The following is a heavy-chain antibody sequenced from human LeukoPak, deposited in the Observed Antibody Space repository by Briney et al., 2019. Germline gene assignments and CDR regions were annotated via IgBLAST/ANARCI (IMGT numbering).Heavy chain of an antibody. V-gene: IGHV3-74*01. CDR3: ARDMYSMSSARGAY. J-gene: IGHJ4*02. CDR1: GFTFSDYL. D-gene: IGHD6-6*01. CDR2: INGDGSST. Sequence: GGSLRLSCAASGFTFSDYLMHWVRQAPGKGLVWVARINGDGSSTTYVDSVRGRFTISRDNAKKTLYLQMNSLRAEDAAVNYCARDMYSMSSARGAYWGQGTLVTVSS.